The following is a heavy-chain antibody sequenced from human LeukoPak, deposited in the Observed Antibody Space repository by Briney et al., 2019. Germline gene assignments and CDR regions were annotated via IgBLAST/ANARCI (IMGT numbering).Heavy chain of an antibody. CDR1: GGSISSSSYY. D-gene: IGHD2-2*01. J-gene: IGHJ4*02. Sequence: SETLSLTCTVSGGSISSSSYYWGWIRQPPGKGLEWIGSIYYSGSTYYNPSLKSRVTISVDTSKNQFSLNLNSVTAADTAVYYCARPYVVVVRMYDYWGQGTLVTVSS. CDR2: IYYSGST. V-gene: IGHV4-39*01. CDR3: ARPYVVVVRMYDY.